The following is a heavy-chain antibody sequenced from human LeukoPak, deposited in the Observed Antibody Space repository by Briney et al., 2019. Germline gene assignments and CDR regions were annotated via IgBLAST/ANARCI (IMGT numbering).Heavy chain of an antibody. D-gene: IGHD2-8*01. V-gene: IGHV1-69*01. CDR2: IIPIFGKA. CDR1: GGTFSSYA. J-gene: IGHJ6*02. Sequence: GGSLRLSCTASGGTFSSYAISWVRQAPGQGLEWLGGIIPIFGKANYAQKFQVRVTITADESTSTAYMELSSLRSEETAVYYCARGCTNGVCLEAYYYGMDVWGQGTTVTVSS. CDR3: ARGCTNGVCLEAYYYGMDV.